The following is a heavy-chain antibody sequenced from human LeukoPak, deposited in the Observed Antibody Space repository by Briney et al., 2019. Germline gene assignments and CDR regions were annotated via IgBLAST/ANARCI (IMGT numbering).Heavy chain of an antibody. D-gene: IGHD4-17*01. CDR3: ANSYGDYSRGYFDY. J-gene: IGHJ4*02. V-gene: IGHV3-23*01. CDR2: ISSSGGSR. Sequence: GGSLRLSCAASGFTFSSYAMSWVRQAPGKGLEWVSVISSSGGSRYYEDSVKGRFTISRDTSKNTLYLQMNSMRAEATAVYYCANSYGDYSRGYFDYWSQGTLVAVSS. CDR1: GFTFSSYA.